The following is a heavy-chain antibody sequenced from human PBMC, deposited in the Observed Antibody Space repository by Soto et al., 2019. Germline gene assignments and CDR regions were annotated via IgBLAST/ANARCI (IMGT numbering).Heavy chain of an antibody. J-gene: IGHJ6*02. CDR3: TRANYGSGSNYYYGFDV. V-gene: IGHV3-33*01. CDR2: IWYDGSNK. CDR1: GFSFSRYG. D-gene: IGHD3-10*01. Sequence: QVQLVESVGGVVQPGRSLRLSCAASGFSFSRYGMHWVRQAPGKGLEWVAVIWYDGSNKYYAESVKGRFTISRDNPKNTLYLQMNSLRAEDTAVYYCTRANYGSGSNYYYGFDVWGQGTTVTVTS.